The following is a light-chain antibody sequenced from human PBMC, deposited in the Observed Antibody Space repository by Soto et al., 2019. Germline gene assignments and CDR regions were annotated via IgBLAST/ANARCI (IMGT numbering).Light chain of an antibody. V-gene: IGLV2-14*01. J-gene: IGLJ2*01. Sequence: QSALTQPASVSGSPGQSITISCTGTSSDVGGYNYVSWYQQHPGKAPKLMIYEVTNRPSGVSDRFSASKSGNTASLTISGLQAEDEADYYCSSYSSSSTAIIFGGGTKLTV. CDR2: EVT. CDR3: SSYSSSSTAII. CDR1: SSDVGGYNY.